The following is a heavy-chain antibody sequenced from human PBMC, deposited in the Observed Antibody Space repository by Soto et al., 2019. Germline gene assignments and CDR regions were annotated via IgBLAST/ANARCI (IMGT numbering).Heavy chain of an antibody. V-gene: IGHV3-15*01. CDR1: GFTFSYVW. Sequence: PGGSLRLSCVASGFTFSYVWMSWVRQAPGKGLEWVGHIKSKTDGGTTDYAAPVKGRFTISRDDSKNTLYLQMNSLKTEDTAVYYCTAGARQQLAPGDYYYYGMDVWGQGTMVTVSS. CDR3: TAGARQQLAPGDYYYYGMDV. D-gene: IGHD6-6*01. CDR2: IKSKTDGGTT. J-gene: IGHJ6*02.